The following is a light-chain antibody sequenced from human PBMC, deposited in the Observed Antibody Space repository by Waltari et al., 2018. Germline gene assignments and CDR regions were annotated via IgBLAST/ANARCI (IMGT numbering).Light chain of an antibody. CDR2: DVS. CDR1: SSDVGGCNY. V-gene: IGLV2-14*03. Sequence: QSALTQPASVSGSPGQSITISCTGTSSDVGGCNYNSCYQQHPGKAPNPMIYDVSNRPSGVSNRFSGSKSGNTASLTISGLQAEDEADYYCSSYTSSTVVFGGGTKLTVL. J-gene: IGLJ2*01. CDR3: SSYTSSTVV.